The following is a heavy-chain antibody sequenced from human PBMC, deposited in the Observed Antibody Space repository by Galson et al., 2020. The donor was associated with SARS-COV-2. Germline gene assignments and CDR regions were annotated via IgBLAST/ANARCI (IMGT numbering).Heavy chain of an antibody. CDR2: VYYRGST. CDR1: GDSVSSSGYY. D-gene: IGHD3-22*01. CDR3: ARDLLDSSGYYVDAFDI. Sequence: SETLSLTCTVSGDSVSSSGYYWSWIRQHPGKGLEWIGYVYYRGSTHYNPSLRSRLIISIDTSKNQVSLKLSSVTAADTAVYYCARDLLDSSGYYVDAFDIWGQGTLVTVSS. J-gene: IGHJ3*02. V-gene: IGHV4-31*03.